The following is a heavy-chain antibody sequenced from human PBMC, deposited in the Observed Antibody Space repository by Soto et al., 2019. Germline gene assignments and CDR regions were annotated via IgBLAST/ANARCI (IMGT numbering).Heavy chain of an antibody. CDR3: ARAITIFGVVIREFDA. D-gene: IGHD3-3*01. J-gene: IGHJ4*02. V-gene: IGHV1-69*13. CDR2: IIPIFGTA. CDR1: GGTFSSYA. Sequence: EASVKVSCKASGGTFSSYAISWVRQAPGQGLEWMGGIIPIFGTANYAQKFQGRVTITADESTSTAYMELSSLRSEDTAVYYCARAITIFGVVIREFDAWCQGTVGTVSS.